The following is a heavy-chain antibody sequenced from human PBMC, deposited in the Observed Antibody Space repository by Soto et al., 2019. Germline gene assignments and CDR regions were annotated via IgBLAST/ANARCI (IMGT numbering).Heavy chain of an antibody. D-gene: IGHD3-10*01. CDR2: INPSGGST. J-gene: IGHJ5*02. Sequence: GASVKVSCKASGYTFTSYYMHWVRQAPGQGLEWMGIINPSGGSTSYAQKFQGRVTMTRDTSTSTVYMELSSLRSEDTAVYYCARVGRMVRGKYGANNWFDPWGQGTLVTVSS. V-gene: IGHV1-46*01. CDR3: ARVGRMVRGKYGANNWFDP. CDR1: GYTFTSYY.